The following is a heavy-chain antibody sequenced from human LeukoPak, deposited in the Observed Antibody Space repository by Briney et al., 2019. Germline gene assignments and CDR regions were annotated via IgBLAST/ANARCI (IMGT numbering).Heavy chain of an antibody. Sequence: PGRSLRLSCAASGFTFDDYAMHWVRQAPGKGLEWVSGISWNSGSIGYADSVKGRFTISRDNAKNSLYLQMNSLRAEDTALHYCAKDMSVGATGYGLDVWGQGTTVTVSS. CDR1: GFTFDDYA. V-gene: IGHV3-9*01. CDR2: ISWNSGSI. J-gene: IGHJ6*02. CDR3: AKDMSVGATGYGLDV. D-gene: IGHD1-26*01.